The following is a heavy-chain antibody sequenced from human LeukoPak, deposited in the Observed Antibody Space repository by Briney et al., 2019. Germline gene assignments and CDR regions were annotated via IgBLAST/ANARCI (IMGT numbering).Heavy chain of an antibody. J-gene: IGHJ4*02. D-gene: IGHD6-19*01. Sequence: SETLSLTCTVSGDSISDYFWSWIRQPAGKGLEWIGRISPSGSTNYKSSLQSRVAMSIDTSKMQFSLHLTSMTAADTAVYYCARRSSGWDHFDYWGQGTLVTVSS. V-gene: IGHV4-4*07. CDR3: ARRSSGWDHFDY. CDR2: ISPSGST. CDR1: GDSISDYF.